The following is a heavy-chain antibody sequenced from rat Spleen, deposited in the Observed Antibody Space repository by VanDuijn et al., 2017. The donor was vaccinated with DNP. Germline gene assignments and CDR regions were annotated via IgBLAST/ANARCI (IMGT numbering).Heavy chain of an antibody. Sequence: EVQLVESDGGLVQPGRSLKLSCAASGFTFSDYYMAWVRQAPGKGLEWVATITNTGDSTYYSDSVKGRFSLSRDNAKSTLYLQVNSLRSEDTATYYCTSNPHIRTAAPFDYWGQGVMVTVSS. J-gene: IGHJ2*01. CDR2: ITNTGDST. CDR3: TSNPHIRTAAPFDY. D-gene: IGHD3-8*01. CDR1: GFTFSDYY. V-gene: IGHV5-20*01.